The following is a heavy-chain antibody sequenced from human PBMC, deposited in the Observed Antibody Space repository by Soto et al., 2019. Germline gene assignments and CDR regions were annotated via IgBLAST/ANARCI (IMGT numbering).Heavy chain of an antibody. CDR1: EFSLSIARMG. Sequence: QVTLKESGPVLVKPTETLTLTCTVSEFSLSIARMGVSWIRQPPGKALEWLAHIFSNDEKSYSTSLKSRLTISRDPSKRQVVLTMTNMDPMDTATYYCARIRDGFTIDYWGQGTLVTVSS. V-gene: IGHV2-26*01. CDR2: IFSNDEK. D-gene: IGHD5-12*01. CDR3: ARIRDGFTIDY. J-gene: IGHJ4*02.